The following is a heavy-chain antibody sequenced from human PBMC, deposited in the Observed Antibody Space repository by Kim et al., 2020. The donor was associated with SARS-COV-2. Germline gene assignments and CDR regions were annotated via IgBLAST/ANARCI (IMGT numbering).Heavy chain of an antibody. V-gene: IGHV3-33*01. J-gene: IGHJ4*02. Sequence: DSEAATRRLFTISRDNSKNTLYLPMNSLRAEDTAIYYCASFDYWGQGTLVTVSS. CDR3: ASFDY.